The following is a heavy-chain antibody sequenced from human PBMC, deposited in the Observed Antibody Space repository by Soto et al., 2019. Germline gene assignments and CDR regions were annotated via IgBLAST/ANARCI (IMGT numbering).Heavy chain of an antibody. Sequence: QVQLVQSGPEVKKPGAAVTVSCKASGYTFINHYLHWVRQAPGQGLEWVGLINAHSGTTSSAQPFHGRVTMNTAPSTSTVYMELSSLSFEDTAVYYCAKDLNVGPRGWARDYWGQGTLVTVSS. CDR2: INAHSGTT. D-gene: IGHD6-19*01. J-gene: IGHJ4*02. V-gene: IGHV1-46*03. CDR3: AKDLNVGPRGWARDY. CDR1: GYTFINHY.